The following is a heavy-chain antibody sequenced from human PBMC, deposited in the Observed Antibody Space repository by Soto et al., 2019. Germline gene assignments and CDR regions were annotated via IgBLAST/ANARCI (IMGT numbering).Heavy chain of an antibody. CDR1: GGSFSGYY. CDR2: INHSGST. V-gene: IGHV4-34*01. D-gene: IGHD5-18*01. Sequence: KTSETLSLTCAVYGGSFSGYYWSWIRQPPGKGLEWIGEINHSGSTNYNPSLKRRVTISVDTSKNQFYLKLSSVTAADTAVYYCARGRPGYSYGAPYNWFDPWGQGTLVTVSS. CDR3: ARGRPGYSYGAPYNWFDP. J-gene: IGHJ5*02.